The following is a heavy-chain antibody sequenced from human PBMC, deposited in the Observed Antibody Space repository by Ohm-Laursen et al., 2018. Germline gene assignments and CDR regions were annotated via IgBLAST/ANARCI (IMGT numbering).Heavy chain of an antibody. CDR3: AKDQMASTWSQDAFDM. D-gene: IGHD2-2*01. CDR2: ININGAMI. V-gene: IGHV3-23*05. Sequence: GSLRLSCAASGFTFSTYGMSWVRQAPGKGPEWVSGININGAMIHYADSVRGRFTMSRDNSKNMLYLEMNSLRAEDTAVYYCAKDQMASTWSQDAFDMWGQGTMVTVSS. CDR1: GFTFSTYG. J-gene: IGHJ3*02.